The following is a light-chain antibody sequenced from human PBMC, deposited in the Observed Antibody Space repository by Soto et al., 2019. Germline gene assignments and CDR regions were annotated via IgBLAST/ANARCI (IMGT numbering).Light chain of an antibody. Sequence: DIQMTKSPSTLSASVGDRVTITCRASQSISSWLAWYQQKPGKAPKLLIYDASSLESGVPSRFSGSGSGTEFTLTISGLQAEDTATYYCQQYDNLPLTFGQGTRLEIK. V-gene: IGKV1-5*01. CDR1: QSISSW. J-gene: IGKJ5*01. CDR3: QQYDNLPLT. CDR2: DAS.